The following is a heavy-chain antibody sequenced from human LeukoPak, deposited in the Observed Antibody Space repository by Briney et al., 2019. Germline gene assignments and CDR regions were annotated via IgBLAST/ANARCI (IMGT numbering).Heavy chain of an antibody. V-gene: IGHV3-23*01. J-gene: IGHJ4*02. Sequence: GGSLRLSCAASGFTFSSYGMSWVRQAPGKGLEWVSAISGSGGSTYYADSVKGRFTISRDNSKNTLYLQMNSLRAEDTAVYYCARDPISLRTETGDWGQGTLVTVSS. CDR3: ARDPISLRTETGD. CDR2: ISGSGGST. D-gene: IGHD4-17*01. CDR1: GFTFSSYG.